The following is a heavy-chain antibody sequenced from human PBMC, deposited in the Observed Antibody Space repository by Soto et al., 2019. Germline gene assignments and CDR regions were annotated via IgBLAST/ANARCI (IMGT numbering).Heavy chain of an antibody. CDR1: GGSFSGYY. D-gene: IGHD5-12*01. CDR3: ARDGYSGYANLDY. J-gene: IGHJ4*02. V-gene: IGHV4-34*01. Sequence: PSETLSLTCAVYGGSFSGYYWSWIRQPPGKGLEWIGEINHSGSTNYNPSLKSRVTISVDTSKNQFSLKLSSVTAADTAVYYCARDGYSGYANLDYWGQGTLVTVS. CDR2: INHSGST.